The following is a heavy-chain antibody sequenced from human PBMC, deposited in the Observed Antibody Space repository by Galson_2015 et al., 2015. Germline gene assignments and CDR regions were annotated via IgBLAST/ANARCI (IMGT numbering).Heavy chain of an antibody. D-gene: IGHD6-19*01. V-gene: IGHV3-74*01. CDR1: GFTFSNYW. Sequence: SLRLPCAASGFTFSNYWMHWVRQAPGTGLMWVSRISSDGSTTTFADSVKGRFTISRDNAKNTLFLQMNSLRPEDTAVYYRARGGGSGWYWYFDLWGRGTLVTVSS. CDR2: ISSDGSTT. CDR3: ARGGGSGWYWYFDL. J-gene: IGHJ2*01.